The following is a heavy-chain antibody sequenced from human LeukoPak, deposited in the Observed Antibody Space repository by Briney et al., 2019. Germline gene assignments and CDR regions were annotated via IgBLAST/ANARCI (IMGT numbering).Heavy chain of an antibody. Sequence: SETLSLTCAVCGGSFSGYYWSWIRQPPGKGLEWIGEINHSGSTNYNPSLKSRVTISVDTSKNQFSLKLSSVTAADTAVYYCARKGQGIVVVPAAMAFDYWGQGTLVTVSS. CDR1: GGSFSGYY. D-gene: IGHD2-2*01. CDR3: ARKGQGIVVVPAAMAFDY. CDR2: INHSGST. V-gene: IGHV4-34*01. J-gene: IGHJ4*02.